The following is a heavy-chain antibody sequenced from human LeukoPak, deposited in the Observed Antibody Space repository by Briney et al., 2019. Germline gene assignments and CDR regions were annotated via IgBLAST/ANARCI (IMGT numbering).Heavy chain of an antibody. CDR2: INPSGGST. CDR1: GYTFTSYY. V-gene: IGHV1-46*01. CDR3: ARGLEVRRASYFDWLPDDY. J-gene: IGHJ4*02. D-gene: IGHD3-9*01. Sequence: ASVKVSCKASGYTFTSYYMHWVRQAPGQGLEWMGIINPSGGSTSYAQKFQGRVTMTRDTSTSTVYMELSSLRSEDTAVYYCARGLEVRRASYFDWLPDDYWGQGTLVTVSS.